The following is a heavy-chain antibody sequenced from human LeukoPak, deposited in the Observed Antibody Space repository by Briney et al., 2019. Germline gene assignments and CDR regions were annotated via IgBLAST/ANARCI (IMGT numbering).Heavy chain of an antibody. CDR1: GGSISSYY. J-gene: IGHJ6*02. V-gene: IGHV4-59*08. Sequence: PSETLSLTCTVSGGSISSYYWSWIRQPPGKGLEWIGYIYYSGSTNYNPSLKSRVTISVDTSKNQFSLKLSSVTAADTAVYYCARHAFKSSLFPDFWSGSYYYYYGMDVWGQGTTVTVSS. CDR3: ARHAFKSSLFPDFWSGSYYYYYGMDV. CDR2: IYYSGST. D-gene: IGHD3-3*01.